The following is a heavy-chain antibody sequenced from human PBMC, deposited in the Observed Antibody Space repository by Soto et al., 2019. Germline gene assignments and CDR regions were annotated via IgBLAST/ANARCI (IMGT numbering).Heavy chain of an antibody. CDR2: ISTYNGDT. D-gene: IGHD1-26*01. J-gene: IGHJ4*02. CDR1: GYSFTSYG. V-gene: IGHV1-18*01. CDR3: ARDLNSASYYNY. Sequence: QVQLVQSGAEVKKPGASVKVFCKASGYSFTSYGISWVRQAPGQGLEWMGWISTYNGDTNYAQKLQGRLTMTTDTSTSTAYMELRSLRSDDTAVYFCARDLNSASYYNYWGQGTLVTVSS.